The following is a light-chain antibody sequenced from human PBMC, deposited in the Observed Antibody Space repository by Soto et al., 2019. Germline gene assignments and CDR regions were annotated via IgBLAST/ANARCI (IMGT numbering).Light chain of an antibody. J-gene: IGLJ3*02. Sequence: QSVLTQPPSASGTPGQRVTISCSGSTSNIGSNGVSWYQQLPGTAPKLLIYSNNQRPSWVPDRFSGSKSGISASLAISGLQSEDEANYYCQSYDNSLSGSWVFGGGTQLTVL. CDR1: TSNIGSNG. V-gene: IGLV1-44*01. CDR3: QSYDNSLSGSWV. CDR2: SNN.